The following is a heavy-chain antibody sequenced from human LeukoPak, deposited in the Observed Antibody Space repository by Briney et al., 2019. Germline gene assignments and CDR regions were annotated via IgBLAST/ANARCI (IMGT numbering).Heavy chain of an antibody. D-gene: IGHD3-10*01. CDR2: IYYSGST. Sequence: TSETLSLTCTVSGGSISSSSYYWGWIRQPPGKGLEWIGSIYYSGSTYYNPSLKSRVTISVDTSKNQFSLKLSSVTAADTAVYYCARVGVRGVIINPFDYWGQGTLVTVSS. J-gene: IGHJ4*02. CDR1: GGSISSSSYY. V-gene: IGHV4-39*07. CDR3: ARVGVRGVIINPFDY.